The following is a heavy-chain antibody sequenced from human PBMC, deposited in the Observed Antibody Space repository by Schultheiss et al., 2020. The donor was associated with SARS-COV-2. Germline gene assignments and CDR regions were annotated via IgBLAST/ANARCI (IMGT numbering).Heavy chain of an antibody. J-gene: IGHJ4*02. CDR3: ARASVGSEGSEFDY. CDR2: IYTSGST. CDR1: GGSFSGYY. D-gene: IGHD1-26*01. Sequence: SQTLSLTCAVYGGSFSGYYWSWIRQPAGKGLEWIGRIYTSGSTNYNPSLKSRVTMSVDTSKNQFSLKLSSVTAADTAVYYCARASVGSEGSEFDYWGQGTLVTVSS. V-gene: IGHV4-59*10.